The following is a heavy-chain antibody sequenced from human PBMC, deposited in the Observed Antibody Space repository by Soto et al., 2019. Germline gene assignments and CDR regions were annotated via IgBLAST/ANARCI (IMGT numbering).Heavy chain of an antibody. V-gene: IGHV1-69*04. D-gene: IGHD3-3*01. CDR2: IIPILGIA. CDR3: ARDAKYDFWSGYYPPDAPYYYMDV. Sequence: SVKVSCKASGGTFSSYTISWVRQAPGQGLEWMGRIIPILGIANYAQKFQGRVTITADKSTSTAYMELSSLRSEDTAMYYCARDAKYDFWSGYYPPDAPYYYMDVWGKGTTVTVSS. J-gene: IGHJ6*03. CDR1: GGTFSSYT.